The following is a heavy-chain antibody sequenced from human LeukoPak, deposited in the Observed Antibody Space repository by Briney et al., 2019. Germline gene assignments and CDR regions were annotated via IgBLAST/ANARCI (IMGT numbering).Heavy chain of an antibody. D-gene: IGHD3-16*01. CDR1: GFTFDDYA. V-gene: IGHV3-9*03. J-gene: IGHJ6*03. CDR3: AKDGGFWGAHYYMDV. CDR2: ISWNSGNI. Sequence: PGGSLRLSCAASGFTFDDYAMHWVRQAPGKGLEWVSGISWNSGNIDYADSVKGRFTISRDNAENSLYLQMNSLRPEDMALYYCAKDGGFWGAHYYMDVWGKGTTVTVSS.